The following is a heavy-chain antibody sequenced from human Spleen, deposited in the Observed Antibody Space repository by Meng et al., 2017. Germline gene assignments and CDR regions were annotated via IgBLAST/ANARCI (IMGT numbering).Heavy chain of an antibody. CDR2: TVNSGNTI. D-gene: IGHD3-22*01. CDR1: GFTFSRYE. CDR3: ARWYYDTSGYYFLDY. J-gene: IGHJ4*02. V-gene: IGHV3-48*03. Sequence: GESLKISCEASGFTFSRYEMNWVRQAPGKGLDWVSHTVNSGNTIRYADSVKGRFTISRDNAKNSLYLQMNSLRVEDTAVYYCARWYYDTSGYYFLDYWGQGTLVTVSS.